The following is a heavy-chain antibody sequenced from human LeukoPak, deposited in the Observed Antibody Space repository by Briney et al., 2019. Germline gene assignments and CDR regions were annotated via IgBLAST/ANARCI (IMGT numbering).Heavy chain of an antibody. Sequence: GGSLRLSCAASGFTFSSYGMHWVRQAPGKGLEWVAFIRYDGSNKYYADSVKGRFAISRDNSKNTLYLQMNSLRAEDTAVYYCAKDSECSSTSCYTFDYWGQGTLVTVSS. D-gene: IGHD2-2*02. CDR1: GFTFSSYG. J-gene: IGHJ4*02. CDR3: AKDSECSSTSCYTFDY. CDR2: IRYDGSNK. V-gene: IGHV3-30*02.